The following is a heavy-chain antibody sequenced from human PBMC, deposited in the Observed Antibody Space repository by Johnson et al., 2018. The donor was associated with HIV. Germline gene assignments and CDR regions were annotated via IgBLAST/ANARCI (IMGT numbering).Heavy chain of an antibody. V-gene: IGHV3-33*08. J-gene: IGHJ3*02. Sequence: QVQLVESGGGVVQPGRSLRLSCAASGFTFSTYGMHWVRQAPGKGLEWVAFIRYDGSNKYYVDSVKGRFTISRDNAKNSLSLQMNSLRAEDTAVYYCARDTSRGRDAFDIWGQGTMVTVSS. CDR1: GFTFSTYG. CDR2: IRYDGSNK. CDR3: ARDTSRGRDAFDI. D-gene: IGHD3-10*01.